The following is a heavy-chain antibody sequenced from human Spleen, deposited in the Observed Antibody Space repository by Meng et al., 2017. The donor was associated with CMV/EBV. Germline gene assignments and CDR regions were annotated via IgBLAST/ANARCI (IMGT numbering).Heavy chain of an antibody. CDR3: AKDITGGSSGWYGGDY. Sequence: GESLKISCAASGFTFRSYSMHWVRQAPGKGLEWVSSISSSSSYIYYADSVKGRFTISRDNAKNSLYLQMNSLRAEETALYYCAKDITGGSSGWYGGDYWGQGTVVTVSS. V-gene: IGHV3-21*04. J-gene: IGHJ4*02. D-gene: IGHD6-19*01. CDR1: GFTFRSYS. CDR2: ISSSSSYI.